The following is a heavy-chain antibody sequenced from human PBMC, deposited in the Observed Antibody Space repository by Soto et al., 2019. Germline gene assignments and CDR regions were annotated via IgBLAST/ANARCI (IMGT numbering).Heavy chain of an antibody. CDR3: ARDGDTSGWFGPAY. Sequence: QVQLVESGGGVVQPGRSLRLSCAASGFSFSTSAMHWVRQAPGKGLEWVAVMAYDGSNEFYADSVKGRFTISRDNSKNTLYLQMSSLRVEDTAVYYCARDGDTSGWFGPAYWGQGTLATVSS. J-gene: IGHJ4*02. CDR1: GFSFSTSA. CDR2: MAYDGSNE. D-gene: IGHD6-19*01. V-gene: IGHV3-30-3*01.